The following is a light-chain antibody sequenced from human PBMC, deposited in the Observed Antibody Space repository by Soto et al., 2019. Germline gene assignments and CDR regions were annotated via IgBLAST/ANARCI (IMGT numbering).Light chain of an antibody. CDR3: CSYAGSSTLV. V-gene: IGLV2-23*01. CDR1: SSDVGGYNL. Sequence: QSALTQPASVSGSPGQSITISCTGTSSDVGGYNLVAWYQQHPGKAPKLMIYEASKRPSGVSNRFSGSRSGNTASLTISGLQAEDEADYHCCSYAGSSTLVFGGGTKLTVL. CDR2: EAS. J-gene: IGLJ3*02.